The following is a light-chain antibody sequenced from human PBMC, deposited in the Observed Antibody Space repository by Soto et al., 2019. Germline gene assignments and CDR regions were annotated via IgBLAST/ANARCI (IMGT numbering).Light chain of an antibody. CDR3: QQYDDWPET. J-gene: IGKJ1*01. Sequence: EIVMTQSPATLSVSTGERATLSCRASQNVRSNLAWYQQKPGQAPRLLIYGASTRATGIPARFSGRGSGTEFILTISSLHSEDFAVYYCQQYDDWPETLGQATKVDIK. V-gene: IGKV3-15*01. CDR2: GAS. CDR1: QNVRSN.